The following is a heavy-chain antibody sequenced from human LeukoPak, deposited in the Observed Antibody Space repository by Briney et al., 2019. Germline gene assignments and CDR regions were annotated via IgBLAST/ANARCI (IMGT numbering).Heavy chain of an antibody. V-gene: IGHV4-38-2*02. J-gene: IGHJ4*02. D-gene: IGHD4-11*01. CDR3: ARETSTVTTGSDY. Sequence: SETLSLTCTVSGYSISNGYYWGWIRQPPGKGLEWIGSIFHSGRTYYNPSLNSRVTMSIDTSKNQFSLKLSSVTAADTAVYYCARETSTVTTGSDYWGQGTLVTVSS. CDR1: GYSISNGYY. CDR2: IFHSGRT.